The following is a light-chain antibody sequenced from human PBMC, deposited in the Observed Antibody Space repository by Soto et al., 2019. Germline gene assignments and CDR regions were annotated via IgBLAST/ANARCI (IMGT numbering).Light chain of an antibody. Sequence: DIQMTQSPSSLSASVGDRVTINCRASQTISNYLNWYQEKPGKAPKLLIYAASNLQSGVPSRFIGSGSGTEFTLTISNLQPEDFATYYCQKTYSTPFTFGPGTKVDI. V-gene: IGKV1-39*01. CDR3: QKTYSTPFT. J-gene: IGKJ3*01. CDR2: AAS. CDR1: QTISNY.